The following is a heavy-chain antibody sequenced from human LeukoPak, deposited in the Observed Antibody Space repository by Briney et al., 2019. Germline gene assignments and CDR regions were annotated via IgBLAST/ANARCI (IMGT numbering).Heavy chain of an antibody. Sequence: ASVKVSCKASGYTFIGYELHWVRQAPGQGLEWMGWINRNSGGTNYAQKFQGRVTMTRDTSVSTAYMELNRLRSDDTAVYYCARDFTVFDYWGQGTLVTVSS. V-gene: IGHV1-2*02. CDR3: ARDFTVFDY. CDR1: GYTFIGYE. J-gene: IGHJ4*02. D-gene: IGHD4-17*01. CDR2: INRNSGGT.